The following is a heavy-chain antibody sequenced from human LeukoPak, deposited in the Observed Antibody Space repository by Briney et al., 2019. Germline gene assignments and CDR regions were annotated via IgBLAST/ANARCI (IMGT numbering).Heavy chain of an antibody. J-gene: IGHJ6*03. Sequence: SETLSLTCAVSGYSIISGYYWGWIRQPPGKGLEWIGSIYHSGSTYYNPSLKSRVTISVDTSENQFSLKLSSVTAADTALYYCARVHSAGYYYYLDVWGKGTTVTVSS. D-gene: IGHD2-15*01. CDR1: GYSIISGYY. V-gene: IGHV4-38-2*01. CDR2: IYHSGST. CDR3: ARVHSAGYYYYLDV.